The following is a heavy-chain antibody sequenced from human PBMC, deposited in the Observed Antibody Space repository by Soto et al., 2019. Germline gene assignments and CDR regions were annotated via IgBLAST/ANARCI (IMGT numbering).Heavy chain of an antibody. CDR1: GGSISSYY. CDR2: IYYSGST. Sequence: PSETLSLTCTVSGGSISSYYWSWIRQPPGKGLEWIGYIYYSGSTNYNPSLKSRVTISVDTSKNQFSLKLSSVTAADTAVYYCARDRGGQANWKFYAFDIWGQGKMVTVSS. V-gene: IGHV4-59*01. J-gene: IGHJ3*02. CDR3: ARDRGGQANWKFYAFDI. D-gene: IGHD1-1*01.